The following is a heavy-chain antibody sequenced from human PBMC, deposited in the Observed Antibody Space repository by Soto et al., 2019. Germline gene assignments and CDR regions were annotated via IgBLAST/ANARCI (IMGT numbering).Heavy chain of an antibody. V-gene: IGHV1-8*01. CDR1: GYPFTYYD. D-gene: IGHD4-17*01. CDR2: MNPKSGNT. J-gene: IGHJ2*01. Sequence: QVQLVQSGAEVKKPVASVRVSCQASGYPFTYYDINWVRQAPGQGLEWMGWMNPKSGNTGSAQRFQGRLTMTSNTSINTAYMDLTSLTSEDGATYYCARVHTVTTYFDVWGRGTPVTVSS. CDR3: ARVHTVTTYFDV.